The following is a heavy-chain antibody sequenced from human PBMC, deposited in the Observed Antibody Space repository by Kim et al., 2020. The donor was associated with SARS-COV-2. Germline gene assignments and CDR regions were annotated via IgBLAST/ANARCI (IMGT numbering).Heavy chain of an antibody. V-gene: IGHV4-31*03. Sequence: SETLSLTCTVSGGSISSGGYYWSWIRQHPGKGLEWIGYIYYSGSTYYNPSLKSRVTISVDTSKNQFSLKLSSVTAADTAVYYCARDRLRLGELSLSDAFDIWGQGTMVTVSS. CDR1: GGSISSGGYY. CDR2: IYYSGST. J-gene: IGHJ3*02. D-gene: IGHD3-16*02. CDR3: ARDRLRLGELSLSDAFDI.